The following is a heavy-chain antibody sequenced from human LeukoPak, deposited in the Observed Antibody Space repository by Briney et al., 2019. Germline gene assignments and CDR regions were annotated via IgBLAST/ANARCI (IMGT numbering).Heavy chain of an antibody. CDR1: GFTFSSYW. Sequence: GGSLRLSCAASGFTFSSYWMSWVRQAPGKGLEWVVNIKQDGSEKYYVDSVKGRFTISRDNAKNSLYLQMNSLRAEDTAVYYCARDPFRMITFGGVISYFDYWGQGTLVTVSS. CDR2: IKQDGSEK. D-gene: IGHD3-16*02. J-gene: IGHJ4*02. V-gene: IGHV3-7*01. CDR3: ARDPFRMITFGGVISYFDY.